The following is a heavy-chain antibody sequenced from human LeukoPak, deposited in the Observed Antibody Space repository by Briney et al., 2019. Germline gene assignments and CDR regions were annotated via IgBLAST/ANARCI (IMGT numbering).Heavy chain of an antibody. D-gene: IGHD6-19*01. J-gene: IGHJ4*02. CDR2: ISYDGSNK. V-gene: IGHV3-30-3*01. Sequence: QSGGSLRLSCAASGFTFSSCAMHWVRQAPGKGLEWVAVISYDGSNKYYADSVKGRFTISRDNSKNTLYLQMNSLRAEDTAVYYCARTRYSSGYGDFDYWGQGTLVTVSS. CDR1: GFTFSSCA. CDR3: ARTRYSSGYGDFDY.